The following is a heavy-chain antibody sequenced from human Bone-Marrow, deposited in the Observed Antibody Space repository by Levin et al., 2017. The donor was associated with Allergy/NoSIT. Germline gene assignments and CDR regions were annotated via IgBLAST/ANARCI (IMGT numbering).Heavy chain of an antibody. CDR2: TKPNGGGT. D-gene: IGHD3-22*01. V-gene: IGHV1-2*02. CDR1: GYTFTEYY. J-gene: IGHJ4*01. CDR3: ARDYAPDYYDSPGYPGGFDY. Sequence: GESLKISCKASGYTFTEYYIHWVRQAPGQGPEWMGWTKPNGGGTVYAQKFQGRVTMTRDTSISTAYMELSRLTSDDTAGYFCARDYAPDYYDSPGYPGGFDYWGHGTLVTVSS.